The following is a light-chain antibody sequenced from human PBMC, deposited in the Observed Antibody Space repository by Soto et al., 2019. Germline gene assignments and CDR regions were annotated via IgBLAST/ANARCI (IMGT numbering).Light chain of an antibody. CDR3: QQYGSSPLT. CDR1: PSVSSSY. V-gene: IGKV3-20*01. CDR2: GAS. J-gene: IGKJ4*01. Sequence: EIVLTQSPGTPSLSPGERATLACSASPSVSSSYLAWYQQKPGQAPRLLIYGASSRATGIPDRFSGSGSGTGFTLTISRLEPEDFAVYYCQQYGSSPLTFGGGTKVEIK.